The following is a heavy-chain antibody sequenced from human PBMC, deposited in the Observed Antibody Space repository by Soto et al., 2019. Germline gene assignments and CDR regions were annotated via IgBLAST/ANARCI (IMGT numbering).Heavy chain of an antibody. CDR2: ITTSGDRS. V-gene: IGHV3-23*01. D-gene: IGHD3-22*01. CDR3: ARGLEAGYYFAY. Sequence: EVQLLESGGRLIQPGGSLRLSCAASGFNFSSYAISWIRQAPGKGPEWVAGITTSGDRSGYADSVKGRFTVSRDNSQNTMYLQLNSLRGDDTAIYYCARGLEAGYYFAYWGQGTLVTVSS. J-gene: IGHJ4*02. CDR1: GFNFSSYA.